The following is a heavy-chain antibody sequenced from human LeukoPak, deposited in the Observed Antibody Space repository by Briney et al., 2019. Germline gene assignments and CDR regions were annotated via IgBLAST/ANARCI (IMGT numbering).Heavy chain of an antibody. CDR2: VSAYNGNT. Sequence: ASVKVSCKASGYSFTSYGISWVRQAPGQGLEWMGWVSAYNGNTNSAQKFQGRVTMTTDTSTSTAYMELRRVRSDDTAVYYCAKDCSGDTCYFDYWGQGTLVTVSS. J-gene: IGHJ4*02. V-gene: IGHV1-18*01. CDR3: AKDCSGDTCYFDY. D-gene: IGHD2-15*01. CDR1: GYSFTSYG.